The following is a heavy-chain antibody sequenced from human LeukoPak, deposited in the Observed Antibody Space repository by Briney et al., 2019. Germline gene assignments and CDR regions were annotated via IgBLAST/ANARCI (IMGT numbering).Heavy chain of an antibody. Sequence: SETLSLTCTVSGGSISSYYWSWIRQPPGKGLEWIGYIYYSGSTNYNPSLKSRVTISVDTSKNQFSLKLSSVTAADTAVYYCARHVSYYDILTGYGNWFDPWGQGTLVTVPS. CDR2: IYYSGST. CDR3: ARHVSYYDILTGYGNWFDP. J-gene: IGHJ5*02. D-gene: IGHD3-9*01. CDR1: GGSISSYY. V-gene: IGHV4-59*08.